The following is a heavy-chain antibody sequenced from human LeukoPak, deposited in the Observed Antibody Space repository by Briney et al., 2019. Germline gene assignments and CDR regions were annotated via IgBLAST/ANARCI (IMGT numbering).Heavy chain of an antibody. Sequence: ASVKVSCKVSGYTLTELSMHWVRQAPGKGLEWMGGFDPEDGETIYAQKFQGRVTMTGDTSTDTAYMELSSLRSEDTAVYYCATAVYGSGSYHPPLDYWGQGTLVTVSS. CDR2: FDPEDGET. J-gene: IGHJ4*02. D-gene: IGHD3-10*01. CDR1: GYTLTELS. CDR3: ATAVYGSGSYHPPLDY. V-gene: IGHV1-24*01.